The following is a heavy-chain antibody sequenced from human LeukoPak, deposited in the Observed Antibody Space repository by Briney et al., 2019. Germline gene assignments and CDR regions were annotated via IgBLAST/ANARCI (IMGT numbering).Heavy chain of an antibody. CDR3: ARRPSGRYYYYGMDV. CDR2: INPSGGST. V-gene: IGHV1-46*01. Sequence: KVSCKASGYTFTSYYMHWVRQAPGQGLEWMGIINPSGGSTSYAQKFQGRVTITADESTSTAYMELSSLRSEDTAVYYCARRPSGRYYYYGMDVWGQGTTVTVSS. CDR1: GYTFTSYY. D-gene: IGHD3-10*01. J-gene: IGHJ6*02.